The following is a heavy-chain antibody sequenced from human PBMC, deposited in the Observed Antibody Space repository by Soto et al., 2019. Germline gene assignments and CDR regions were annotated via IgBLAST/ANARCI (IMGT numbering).Heavy chain of an antibody. D-gene: IGHD1-26*01. J-gene: IGHJ3*02. CDR1: GFTFSIYA. Sequence: GGSLRLSCAASGFTFSIYAMSWVRQAPGKGLEWVSGIGGGGDDTNYADSVKGRFIISRDNSRNTLSLQMNGLRAEDTAVYYCAKGRTNYNGGWEPFDIWGQGTMVTVSS. CDR3: AKGRTNYNGGWEPFDI. V-gene: IGHV3-23*01. CDR2: IGGGGDDT.